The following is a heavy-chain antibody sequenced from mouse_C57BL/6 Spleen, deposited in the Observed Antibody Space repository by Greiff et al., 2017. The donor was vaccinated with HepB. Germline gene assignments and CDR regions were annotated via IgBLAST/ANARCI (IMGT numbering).Heavy chain of an antibody. CDR1: GYAFSSYW. CDR2: IYPVDGDT. J-gene: IGHJ2*01. D-gene: IGHD1-1*01. Sequence: VQLQQSGAELVKPGASVKISCKASGYAFSSYWMNWVKQRPGKGLEWIGQIYPVDGDTNYNGKFKGKATLTADKSSSTAYMQLSSLTSEDSAVYLCARKDGSRLFDYWGQGTTLTVSS. V-gene: IGHV1-80*01. CDR3: ARKDGSRLFDY.